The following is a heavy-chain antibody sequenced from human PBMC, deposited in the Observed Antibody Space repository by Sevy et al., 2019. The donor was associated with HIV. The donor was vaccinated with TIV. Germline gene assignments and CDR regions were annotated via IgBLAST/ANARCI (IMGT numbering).Heavy chain of an antibody. CDR3: ARAVLQGAVIVSPAYGMDV. Sequence: ASVKVSCKPSGYNFITYGISWVRQAPGQGLEWMGWISAYTGHTTYAQRLQDRVTMTTDTSTSTSWMELRSLRSDDTAVYYCARAVLQGAVIVSPAYGMDVWGQGTTVTVSS. V-gene: IGHV1-18*01. CDR2: ISAYTGHT. D-gene: IGHD2-21*01. CDR1: GYNFITYG. J-gene: IGHJ6*02.